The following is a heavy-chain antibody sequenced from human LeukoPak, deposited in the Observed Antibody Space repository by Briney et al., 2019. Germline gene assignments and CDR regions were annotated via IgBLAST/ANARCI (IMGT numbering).Heavy chain of an antibody. CDR3: ARDSPGPYYYDSSGYLSGHWFDP. CDR1: GGSISSGDCY. V-gene: IGHV4-30-4*08. D-gene: IGHD3-22*01. J-gene: IGHJ5*02. CDR2: IYYSGST. Sequence: PSQTLSLTCTVSGGSISSGDCYWSWIRQPPGKGLEWIGYIYYSGSTYYNPSLKSRVTISVDTSKNQFSLKLSSVTAADTAVYYCARDSPGPYYYDSSGYLSGHWFDPWGQGTLVTVSS.